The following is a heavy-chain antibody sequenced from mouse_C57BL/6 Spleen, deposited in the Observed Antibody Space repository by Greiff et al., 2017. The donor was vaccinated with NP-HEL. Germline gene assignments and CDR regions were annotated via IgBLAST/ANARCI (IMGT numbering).Heavy chain of an antibody. J-gene: IGHJ2*01. V-gene: IGHV1-61*01. CDR3: ARLHYGRGDY. CDR1: GYTFTSYW. CDR2: IYPSDSET. D-gene: IGHD1-1*01. Sequence: VQLQQSGAELVRPGSSVKLSCKASGYTFTSYWMDWVKQRPGQGLEWIGNIYPSDSETHYNQKFKDKATLTVDKSSSTAYMQLSSLTSEDSAVYYCARLHYGRGDYWGQGTTHTVSS.